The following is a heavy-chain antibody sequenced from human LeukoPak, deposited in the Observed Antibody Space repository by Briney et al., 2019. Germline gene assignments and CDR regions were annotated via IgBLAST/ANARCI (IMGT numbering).Heavy chain of an antibody. Sequence: GSLRLSCAASGFTFSSYWMSWVRQAPGKGLEWVANIKQDGSEKYYVDSVEGRFTISRDNAKNSLYLQMNSLRAEDTAVYYCARDCRLNCARQPGFDSWGQGTLVTVSS. D-gene: IGHD1-1*01. CDR2: IKQDGSEK. J-gene: IGHJ5*01. CDR1: GFTFSSYW. V-gene: IGHV3-7*01. CDR3: ARDCRLNCARQPGFDS.